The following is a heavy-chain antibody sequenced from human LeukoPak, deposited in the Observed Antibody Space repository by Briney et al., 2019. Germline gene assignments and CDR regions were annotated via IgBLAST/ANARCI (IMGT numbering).Heavy chain of an antibody. CDR3: ARDIIETKGDIAVVPAHYYYGMDV. CDR1: GFTFSSYE. Sequence: GGSLRLSCAASGFTFSSYEMNWVRQAPGKGLEWVSYISSSGSTVYYADSVKGRFTISRDNAKNSLYLQMNSLRAEDTAVYYCARDIIETKGDIAVVPAHYYYGMDVWGQGTTVTVSS. D-gene: IGHD2-2*01. J-gene: IGHJ6*02. CDR2: ISSSGSTV. V-gene: IGHV3-48*03.